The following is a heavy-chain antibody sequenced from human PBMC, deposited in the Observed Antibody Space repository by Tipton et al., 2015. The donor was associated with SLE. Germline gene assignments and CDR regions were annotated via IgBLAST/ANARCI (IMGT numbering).Heavy chain of an antibody. CDR1: GGSISSGGYY. CDR3: ARALQNYFDY. V-gene: IGHV4-31*03. CDR2: IYYSGST. J-gene: IGHJ4*02. Sequence: TLSLTCTVSGGSISSGGYYWSWIRQHPGKGLEWIGYIYYSGSTYYNPSLKSRVTTSIDTSKNQFSLKLSSVTAVDTAVYYCARALQNYFDYWGQGTLVTVSS.